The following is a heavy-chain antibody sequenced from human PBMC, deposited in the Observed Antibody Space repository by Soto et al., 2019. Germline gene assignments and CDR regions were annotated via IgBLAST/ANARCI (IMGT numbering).Heavy chain of an antibody. D-gene: IGHD6-13*01. CDR3: ARDQRQQLVLNWFDP. V-gene: IGHV1-3*01. CDR1: GFTFTSYA. J-gene: IGHJ5*02. CDR2: INAGNGNT. Sequence: ASVKVSCKASGFTFTSYAMYWVRPAHGQRLEWMGWINAGNGNTKYSQKFQGRVTITRDTSASTAYMELSSLRSEDTAVYYCARDQRQQLVLNWFDPWGQGTLVTVS.